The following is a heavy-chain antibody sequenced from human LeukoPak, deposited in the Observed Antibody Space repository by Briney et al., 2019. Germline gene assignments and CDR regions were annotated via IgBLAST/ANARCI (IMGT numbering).Heavy chain of an antibody. Sequence: ASVKVSCKASGYTFTNYYLHWVRQAPGQGLAWMGIINPSGGTTRYVEKFQGRVTMTRDTSASTVYMELSSLRSEDTAVYYCARGGYSESFYNPRSYGMDVWGQGATVIVSS. D-gene: IGHD3-10*01. CDR1: GYTFTNYY. CDR3: ARGGYSESFYNPRSYGMDV. V-gene: IGHV1-46*01. CDR2: INPSGGTT. J-gene: IGHJ6*02.